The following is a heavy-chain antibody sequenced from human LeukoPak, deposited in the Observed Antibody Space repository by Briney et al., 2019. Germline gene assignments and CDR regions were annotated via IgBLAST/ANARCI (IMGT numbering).Heavy chain of an antibody. CDR3: ARSSGGNPKFDY. CDR2: INPSGGST. Sequence: GASVKVSCKASGYTFTGYYMHWVRQAPGQGLEWMGIINPSGGSTSYAQKFQGRVTMTRDMSTSTVYMELSSLRSEDTAVYYCARSSGGNPKFDYWGQGTLVTVSS. D-gene: IGHD4-23*01. J-gene: IGHJ4*02. V-gene: IGHV1-46*01. CDR1: GYTFTGYY.